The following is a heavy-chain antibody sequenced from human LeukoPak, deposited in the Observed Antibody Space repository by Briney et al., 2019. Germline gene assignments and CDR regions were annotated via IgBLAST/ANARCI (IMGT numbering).Heavy chain of an antibody. V-gene: IGHV3-23*01. J-gene: IGHJ3*02. CDR1: GFTFSSYA. D-gene: IGHD3-9*01. CDR2: ISGSGGST. Sequence: GGSLRLSCAASGFTFSSYAMSWVRQAPGKGLEWVSAISGSGGSTYYADSVKGRFTISRDNSKNTLYLQMNSLRAEDTAVYYCAKDQAYDILTGYYITGIGAFDIWGQGTMVTVSS. CDR3: AKDQAYDILTGYYITGIGAFDI.